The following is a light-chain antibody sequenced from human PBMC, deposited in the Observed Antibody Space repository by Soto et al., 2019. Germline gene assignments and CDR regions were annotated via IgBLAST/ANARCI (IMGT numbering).Light chain of an antibody. V-gene: IGKV3-15*01. CDR1: QSVSNY. CDR2: GAS. J-gene: IGKJ1*01. Sequence: EIVMTQSPATLSVSPGERATLSCRDCQSVSNYLAWYQQKPGQAPRLLFYGASTRVTGIPVRFSGSGSGTEFSLTISSLESEAVAVYYCQQYENWPRTFGQGTKVEIK. CDR3: QQYENWPRT.